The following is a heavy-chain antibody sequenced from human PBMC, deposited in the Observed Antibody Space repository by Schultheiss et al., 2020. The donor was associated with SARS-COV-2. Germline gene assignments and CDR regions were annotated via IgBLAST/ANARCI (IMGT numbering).Heavy chain of an antibody. J-gene: IGHJ3*02. D-gene: IGHD6-13*01. Sequence: GGSLRLSCAASGFTFSSYSMNWVRQAPGKGLEWVSYISSSGSAIYYADSVKGRFTISRDSPKNILCLQMNSLRAGDAAVYYCAKRHDSSSWYSTSAFDIWGQGTMVTVSS. CDR2: ISSSGSAI. CDR1: GFTFSSYS. V-gene: IGHV3-48*01. CDR3: AKRHDSSSWYSTSAFDI.